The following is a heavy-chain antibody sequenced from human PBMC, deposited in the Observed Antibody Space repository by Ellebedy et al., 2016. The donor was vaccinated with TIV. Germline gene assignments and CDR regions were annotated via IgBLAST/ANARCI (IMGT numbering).Heavy chain of an antibody. D-gene: IGHD2-2*01. CDR3: TSCYAYYFYGMDV. CDR1: GFTFSNAW. Sequence: GESLKISCAASGFTFSNAWMIWVRQAPGKGLEWVGRIKSKTDGGTTDYAAPVKGRFTISRDDSKNTLYQQMNSLKTEDTAVYYCTSCYAYYFYGMDVWGQGTTVTVSS. V-gene: IGHV3-15*01. J-gene: IGHJ6*02. CDR2: IKSKTDGGTT.